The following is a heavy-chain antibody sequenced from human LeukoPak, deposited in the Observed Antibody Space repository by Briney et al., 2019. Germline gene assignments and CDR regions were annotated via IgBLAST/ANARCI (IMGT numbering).Heavy chain of an antibody. J-gene: IGHJ6*02. CDR2: ISGSGGST. CDR3: ARDNGEYYDFWSGYSAPPYGMDV. D-gene: IGHD3-3*01. Sequence: GGSLRLSCAASGFTFSSYAMSWVRQAPGKGLEWVSAISGSGGSTYYADSVKGRFTISRDNSKNTLYLQMNSLRAEDTAVYYCARDNGEYYDFWSGYSAPPYGMDVWGQGTTVTASS. V-gene: IGHV3-23*01. CDR1: GFTFSSYA.